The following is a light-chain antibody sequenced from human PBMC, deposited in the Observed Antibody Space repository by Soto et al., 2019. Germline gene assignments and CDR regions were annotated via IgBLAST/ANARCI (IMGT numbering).Light chain of an antibody. CDR2: AAS. V-gene: IGKV1-9*01. J-gene: IGKJ4*01. CDR1: RAISNY. CDR3: QWLDTYPF. Sequence: DIQLTQSPSFLSASVGDTVNITCRASRAISNYLAWYQQEPGTPPKLLIYAASTLQSGVPSRFSGSGFATEFTLTITSLQPEDFATYYCQWLDTYPFFGGGTKVEIK.